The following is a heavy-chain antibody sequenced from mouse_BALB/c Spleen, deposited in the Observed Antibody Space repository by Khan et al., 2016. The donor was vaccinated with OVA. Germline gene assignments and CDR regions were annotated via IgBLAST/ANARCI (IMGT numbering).Heavy chain of an antibody. CDR3: VRLEDI. Sequence: QMQLEESGPGLVAPSQSLSITCTVSGFSLTSYGVHWVRNPPGKVREWLGLIWAGGSTNYNSALMSRLSISKDNSKSQVFLKMNSLQTDDTAMYYCVRLEDIWGQGTTLTVSS. CDR2: IWAGGST. V-gene: IGHV2-9*02. J-gene: IGHJ2*01. CDR1: GFSLTSYG. D-gene: IGHD1-3*01.